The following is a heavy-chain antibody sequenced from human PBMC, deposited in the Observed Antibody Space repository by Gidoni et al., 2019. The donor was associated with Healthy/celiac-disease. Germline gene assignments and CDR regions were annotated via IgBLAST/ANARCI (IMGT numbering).Heavy chain of an antibody. J-gene: IGHJ4*02. D-gene: IGHD6-19*01. CDR2: ISWNSGSI. V-gene: IGHV3-9*01. Sequence: EVQLVESGGGLVQPGRSLRLSCSASGFTFDDYAMHWVRQAPGKGLEWVSVISWNSGSIGYADSVKGRFTISRDNAKNYLYLQMNSLRAEDTALYYCAKDIGSSGWYNPYYFDYWGQGTLVTVSS. CDR1: GFTFDDYA. CDR3: AKDIGSSGWYNPYYFDY.